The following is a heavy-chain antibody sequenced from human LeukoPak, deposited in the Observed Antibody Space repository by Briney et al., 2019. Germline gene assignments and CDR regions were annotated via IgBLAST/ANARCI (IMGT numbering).Heavy chain of an antibody. CDR1: GASFNSGSSY. D-gene: IGHD4-17*01. Sequence: PSETLSLTCTVSGASFNSGSSYWSWIRQPPGKGPEWIGNIYYSGSTHYNPSLKSRVTMSLDTSKNEFSLKLSSLTAADTAMYFCARENRGQTYGSLLDYWGQGTLVTVSS. V-gene: IGHV4-61*01. CDR3: ARENRGQTYGSLLDY. J-gene: IGHJ4*02. CDR2: IYYSGST.